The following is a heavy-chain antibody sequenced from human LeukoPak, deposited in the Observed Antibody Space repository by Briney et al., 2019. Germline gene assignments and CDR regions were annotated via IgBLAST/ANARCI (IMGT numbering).Heavy chain of an antibody. J-gene: IGHJ4*02. CDR2: ISGGGDIT. Sequence: PGGSLRLSCAASGFTFSTYAMSWVRQAPGKGLEWVSAISGGGDITYSADSVKGRFTISRDSSKSTLFLQMDSLRAEDTAVYYCAKVGNGDYWGQGTLVTVSS. CDR3: AKVGNGDY. CDR1: GFTFSTYA. V-gene: IGHV3-23*01.